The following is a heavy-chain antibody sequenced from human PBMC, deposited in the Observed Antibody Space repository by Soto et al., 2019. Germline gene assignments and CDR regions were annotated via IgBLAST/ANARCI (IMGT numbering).Heavy chain of an antibody. CDR3: ARPDEGGYSSNHHYYYALDV. D-gene: IGHD3-22*01. Sequence: QVQLVQSGAEVKKPGSSVKVSCKASGGTFRSYSISWVRQAPGQGLEWMGGIIPIFDITNYAQKFQGRGTITADKSTSTAHMELSSLGSDDTAVYYCARPDEGGYSSNHHYYYALDVWGQGTTVTV. CDR1: GGTFRSYS. V-gene: IGHV1-69*17. J-gene: IGHJ6*02. CDR2: IIPIFDIT.